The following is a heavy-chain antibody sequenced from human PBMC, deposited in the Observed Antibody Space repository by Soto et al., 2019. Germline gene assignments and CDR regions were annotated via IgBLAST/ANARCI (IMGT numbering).Heavy chain of an antibody. CDR1: GGSISSYY. CDR2: IYYSGST. D-gene: IGHD6-13*01. V-gene: IGHV4-59*12. Sequence: SETLSLTCTVSGGSISSYYWSWIRQPPGKGLEWIGYIYYSGSTNYNPSLKSRVTISVDTSKNQFSLKLSSVTAADTAVYYCARDSSSWYGSIDYWGQGTLVTVSS. J-gene: IGHJ4*02. CDR3: ARDSSSWYGSIDY.